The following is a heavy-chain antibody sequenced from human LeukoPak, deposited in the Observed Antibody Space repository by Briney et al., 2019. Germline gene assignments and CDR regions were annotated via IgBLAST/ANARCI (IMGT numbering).Heavy chain of an antibody. J-gene: IGHJ2*01. V-gene: IGHV4-39*01. CDR3: ARHGGGYSYDYWYSDI. Sequence: SETLSLTCTVSGGSISSYSYYWGWIRQPPGKGLEWIGTIYYSGTTYYNPPLTTRVTISVDTSKTHFSLRLPSVTAADTAFYYCARHGGGYSYDYWYSDIWGRGTLVTVSS. CDR1: GGSISSYSYY. CDR2: IYYSGTT. D-gene: IGHD5-18*01.